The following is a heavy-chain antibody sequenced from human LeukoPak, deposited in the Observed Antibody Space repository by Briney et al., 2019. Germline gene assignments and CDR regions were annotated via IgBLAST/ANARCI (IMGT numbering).Heavy chain of an antibody. CDR3: AKDIAATDSSGFDY. Sequence: GGSLRLSCAASGFTFDDYAMHWVRQAPGKGLEWVSGISWNSGSIGYADSEKGRFTISRDNAKNSLYLQMNSLRAEDTALYYCAKDIAATDSSGFDYWGQGTLVTVSS. J-gene: IGHJ4*02. CDR1: GFTFDDYA. D-gene: IGHD3-22*01. CDR2: ISWNSGSI. V-gene: IGHV3-9*01.